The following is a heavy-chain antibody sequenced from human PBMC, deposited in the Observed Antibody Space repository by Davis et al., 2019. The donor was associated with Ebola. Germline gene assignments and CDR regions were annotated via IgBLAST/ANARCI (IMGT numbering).Heavy chain of an antibody. CDR3: VRGGAYPGY. CDR1: GFTFSNYI. J-gene: IGHJ4*02. D-gene: IGHD3-16*01. Sequence: GESLRLSCAASGFTFSNYIMSWVRQSPGKGLEWVSSISESGGAIYYADSVKGRFTISRDNAKNSLYLQMDSLRAEDTAVFYCVRGGAYPGYWGQGIQVTVSS. CDR2: ISESGGAI. V-gene: IGHV3-48*01.